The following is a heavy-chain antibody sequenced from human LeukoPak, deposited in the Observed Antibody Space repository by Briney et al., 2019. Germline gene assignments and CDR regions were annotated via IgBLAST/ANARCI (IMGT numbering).Heavy chain of an antibody. Sequence: SETLSLTCTVSGGSISSYYWSWIRQPPGKGLEWIGYIYYSGSTNYNPSLKSRVTISVDTSKNQFSLKLSSVTAADTAVYYCARTTYYYYMGVWGKGTTVTVSS. V-gene: IGHV4-59*01. CDR3: ARTTYYYYMGV. D-gene: IGHD1-1*01. CDR1: GGSISSYY. J-gene: IGHJ6*03. CDR2: IYYSGST.